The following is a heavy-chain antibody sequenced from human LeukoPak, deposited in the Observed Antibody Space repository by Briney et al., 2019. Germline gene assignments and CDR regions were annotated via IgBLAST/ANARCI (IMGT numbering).Heavy chain of an antibody. D-gene: IGHD2-15*01. Sequence: MPSETLSLTCTVSGVSISSYYWGWIRQPPGKGLEWIGSIYYSGSAYYNPSLKSRVTISVDTSKNQFSLKLSSVTAADTAVYYCARESSGSCYDWGQGTLVTVSS. CDR1: GVSISSYY. J-gene: IGHJ4*02. V-gene: IGHV4-39*02. CDR2: IYYSGSA. CDR3: ARESSGSCYD.